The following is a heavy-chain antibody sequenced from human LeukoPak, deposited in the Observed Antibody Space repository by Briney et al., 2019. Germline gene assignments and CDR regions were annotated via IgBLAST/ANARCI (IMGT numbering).Heavy chain of an antibody. CDR2: ISNNGGYT. CDR1: GFTFSSSA. CDR3: AKQLGYCSDGSCYFPY. Sequence: GGFLRLSCAASGFTFSSSAMSWVRQAPGKGLEWVSAISNNGGYTYYADSVQGRFTISRGNSKSTLCLQMNSLRAEDTAVYYCAKQLGYCSDGSCYFPYWGQGTLVTVSS. V-gene: IGHV3-23*01. J-gene: IGHJ4*02. D-gene: IGHD2-15*01.